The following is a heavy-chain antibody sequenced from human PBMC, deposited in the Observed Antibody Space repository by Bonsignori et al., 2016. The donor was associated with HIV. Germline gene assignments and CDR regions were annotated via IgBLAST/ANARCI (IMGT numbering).Heavy chain of an antibody. CDR1: GGSISSYY. V-gene: IGHV4-59*01. CDR3: ARDGTGDPFDY. Sequence: SETLSLTCTVSGGSISSYYWSWIRQPPGKGLEWIGYIYYSGSTNYNPSLKSRVTISVDTSKNQFSLKLSSVTAADTAVYYCARDGTGDPFDYWGQGTLVTVSS. D-gene: IGHD7-27*01. CDR2: IYYSGST. J-gene: IGHJ4*02.